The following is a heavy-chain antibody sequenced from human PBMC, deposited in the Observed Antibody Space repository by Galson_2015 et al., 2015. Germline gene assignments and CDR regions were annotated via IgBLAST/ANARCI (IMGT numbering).Heavy chain of an antibody. CDR3: ASNVNGTGTTGTTWWRD. CDR1: GYIFTDYA. Sequence: SVKVSCKASGYIFTDYAMNWVRQAPGQGLQWMGWINTNTGNQTYAQALTGRFVFSLDTSVSTAYLQISTLKAEDTAVYYCASNVNGTGTTGTTWWRDWGQGTLVTVSS. V-gene: IGHV7-4-1*02. J-gene: IGHJ4*02. D-gene: IGHD1-1*01. CDR2: INTNTGNQ.